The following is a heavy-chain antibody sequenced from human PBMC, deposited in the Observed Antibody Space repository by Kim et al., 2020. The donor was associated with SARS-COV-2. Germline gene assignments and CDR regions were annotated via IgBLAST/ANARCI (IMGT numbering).Heavy chain of an antibody. D-gene: IGHD3-22*01. CDR2: IYYSGST. J-gene: IGHJ4*02. CDR1: GGSISSGGYY. Sequence: SETLSLTCTVSGGSISSGGYYWSWIRQHPGKGLEWIGYIYYSGSTYYNPSLKSRVTISVDTSKNQFSLKLSSVTAADTAVYYCARGQRLITQIVVVVGACDHWGQGTLDTVSS. V-gene: IGHV4-31*03. CDR3: ARGQRLITQIVVVVGACDH.